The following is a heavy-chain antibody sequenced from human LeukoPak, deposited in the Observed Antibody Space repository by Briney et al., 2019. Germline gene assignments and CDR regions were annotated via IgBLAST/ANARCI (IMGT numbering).Heavy chain of an antibody. D-gene: IGHD6-13*01. CDR1: GFTFSSYT. CDR3: ARHEKAAANLGFDY. Sequence: GGSPRLSCAGSGFTFSSYTMNWVRQAPGRGLEWVSSISSSSSSIYYADSVKGRFTISRDNAKNSLYLQMNSLRAEDTAVYYCARHEKAAANLGFDYWGQGTLVTVSS. J-gene: IGHJ4*02. V-gene: IGHV3-21*04. CDR2: ISSSSSSI.